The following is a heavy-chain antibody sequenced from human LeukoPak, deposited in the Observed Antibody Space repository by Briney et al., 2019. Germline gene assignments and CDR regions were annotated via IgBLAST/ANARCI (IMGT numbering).Heavy chain of an antibody. CDR3: ARGPSDSTLGSDWFDP. CDR2: INHSGST. CDR1: GGSFSGYY. V-gene: IGHV4-34*01. Sequence: SETLSLTCAVYGGSFSGYYWSWIRQPPGKGLEWIGEINHSGSTNYNPSLKSRVTISVDTSKNQFSLELSSVTAADTAVYYCARGPSDSTLGSDWFDPWGRETLVTVSS. J-gene: IGHJ5*02. D-gene: IGHD6-13*01.